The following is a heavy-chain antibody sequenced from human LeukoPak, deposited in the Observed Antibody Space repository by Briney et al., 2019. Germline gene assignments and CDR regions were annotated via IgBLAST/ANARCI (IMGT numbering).Heavy chain of an antibody. D-gene: IGHD2-2*01. J-gene: IGHJ1*01. CDR1: EFTFNNYD. CDR2: ISGSGGTT. CDR3: AKCGYCSSTSCYPRYFQH. V-gene: IGHV3-23*01. Sequence: PGGSLRLSCAASEFTFNNYDMSWVRQAPGKGLEWVSAISGSGGTTYYADSVRGRFTISRDNSKNTLYLQMNSLRAEDTAVYYCAKCGYCSSTSCYPRYFQHWGQGTLVTVSS.